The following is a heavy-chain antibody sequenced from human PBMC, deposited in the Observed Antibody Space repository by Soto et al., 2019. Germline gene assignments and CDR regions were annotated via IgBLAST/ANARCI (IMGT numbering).Heavy chain of an antibody. CDR2: IYYSGST. D-gene: IGHD1-20*01. CDR1: GGSVSSGSYY. J-gene: IGHJ5*02. CDR3: ARCVGGYNWNDVWFDP. V-gene: IGHV4-61*01. Sequence: QVQLQESGPGLVKPSETLSLTCTVSGGSVSSGSYYWSWIRQPPGKGLEWIGYIYYSGSTNYNPSLKSRVTISVDTSKNQFSLKVSSVTAADTAVYYCARCVGGYNWNDVWFDPWGQGTLVTVSS.